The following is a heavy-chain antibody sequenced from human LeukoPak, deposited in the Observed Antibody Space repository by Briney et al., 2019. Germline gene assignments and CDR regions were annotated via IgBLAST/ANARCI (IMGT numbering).Heavy chain of an antibody. J-gene: IGHJ4*02. CDR1: GFTFSSYA. D-gene: IGHD7-27*01. CDR3: AKDGGLWVSAHWGDS. Sequence: GGSLRLSCAASGFTFSSYAMSWVRQVPGKGLEWVSGISASGGSTYYADSVRGRFTISRDNSKNTLYVQMNSLRAEDTAVYYCAKDGGLWVSAHWGDSWGRGTLVTVSS. CDR2: ISASGGST. V-gene: IGHV3-23*01.